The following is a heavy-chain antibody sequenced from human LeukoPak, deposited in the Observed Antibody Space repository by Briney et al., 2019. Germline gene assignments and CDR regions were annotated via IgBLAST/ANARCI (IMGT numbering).Heavy chain of an antibody. CDR2: IYYSGST. V-gene: IGHV4-59*08. CDR1: GGSISSYY. CDR3: ARLLEWTNWFDP. D-gene: IGHD3-3*01. J-gene: IGHJ5*02. Sequence: KPSETLSLTCTVSGGSISSYYWSWIRQPPGKGLEWIGYIYYSGSTNYNPSLKSRVTISVDTSKNQFSLKLSSVTAADTAAYYCARLLEWTNWFDPWGQGTLVTVPS.